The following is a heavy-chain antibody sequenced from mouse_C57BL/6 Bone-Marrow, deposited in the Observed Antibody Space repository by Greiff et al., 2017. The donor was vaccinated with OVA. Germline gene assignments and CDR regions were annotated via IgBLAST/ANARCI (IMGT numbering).Heavy chain of an antibody. CDR1: GYTFTDYE. CDR3: TRTAQATFAVDY. V-gene: IGHV1-15*01. Sequence: QVQLQQSGAELVRPGASVTLSCKASGYTFTDYEMHWVKQTPVHGLEWIGAIDPETGGTAYNQKFKGKAILTADKSSSTAYMELRSLTSEDSAVYYCTRTAQATFAVDYWGQGTSVTVSA. CDR2: IDPETGGT. J-gene: IGHJ4*01. D-gene: IGHD3-2*02.